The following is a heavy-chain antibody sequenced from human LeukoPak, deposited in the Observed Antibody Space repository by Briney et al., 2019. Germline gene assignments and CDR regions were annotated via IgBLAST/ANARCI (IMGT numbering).Heavy chain of an antibody. CDR2: IHHSGHT. Sequence: SETLSLTCTVSGDSVFSGTSFWGWIRQHPGKGLEWVGYIHHSGHTYDNPSLQSRVIISMDKSKNQFSLKLNSVTAADTAVYYCARYCSSTSCPFDYWGQGALVTVSS. V-gene: IGHV4-31*03. CDR3: ARYCSSTSCPFDY. D-gene: IGHD2-2*01. J-gene: IGHJ4*02. CDR1: GDSVFSGTSF.